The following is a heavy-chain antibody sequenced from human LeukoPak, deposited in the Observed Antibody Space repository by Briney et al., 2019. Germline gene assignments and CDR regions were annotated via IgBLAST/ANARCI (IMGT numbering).Heavy chain of an antibody. Sequence: GGSLRLSCAASGFTFYTYSMNWVRQAPGKGLEWVSSISSSGTYTYYADSVKGRFTISRDNAKNSLYLQMNSLRAEDTAVYYCARDPYSGSYGADYYYYMDVWGKGTTVTISS. CDR1: GFTFYTYS. CDR3: ARDPYSGSYGADYYYYMDV. CDR2: ISSSGTYT. J-gene: IGHJ6*03. D-gene: IGHD1-26*01. V-gene: IGHV3-21*01.